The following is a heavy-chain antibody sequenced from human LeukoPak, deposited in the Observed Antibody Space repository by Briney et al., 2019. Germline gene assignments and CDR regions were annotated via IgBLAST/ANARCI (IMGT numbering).Heavy chain of an antibody. Sequence: GGSLRLSCAASGFTFSSYAMSWVRQAPGKGLEWVSAIRGSGGSKYYADSVKGRFTISRDNSKNTLYLQMNSLRAEDTAVYYCARAGYNCNFYCYYGMDVWGQGTTVTVSS. V-gene: IGHV3-23*01. CDR3: ARAGYNCNFYCYYGMDV. CDR1: GFTFSSYA. D-gene: IGHD1-7*01. J-gene: IGHJ6*02. CDR2: IRGSGGSK.